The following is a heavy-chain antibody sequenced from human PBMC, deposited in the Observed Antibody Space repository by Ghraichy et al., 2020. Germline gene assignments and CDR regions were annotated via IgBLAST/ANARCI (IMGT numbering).Heavy chain of an antibody. CDR1: GGSFSGYY. J-gene: IGHJ5*02. Sequence: SETLSLTCAVYGGSFSGYYWSWIRQPPGKGLEWIGEINHSGSTNYNPSLKSRVTISVDTSKNQFSLKLSSVTAADTAVYYCAREGYSYRYWFDPWGQGTLVTVSS. D-gene: IGHD5-18*01. CDR3: AREGYSYRYWFDP. V-gene: IGHV4-34*01. CDR2: INHSGST.